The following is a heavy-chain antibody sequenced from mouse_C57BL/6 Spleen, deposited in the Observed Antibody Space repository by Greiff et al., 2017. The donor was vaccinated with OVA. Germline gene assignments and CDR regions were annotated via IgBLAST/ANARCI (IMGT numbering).Heavy chain of an antibody. CDR2: IDPETGGT. D-gene: IGHD1-1*01. CDR3: TRRHYGSSPFAY. V-gene: IGHV1-15*01. CDR1: GYTFTDYE. Sequence: VQLQESGAELVRPGASVTLSCKASGYTFTDYEMHWVKQTPVHGLEWIGAIDPETGGTAYNQKFKGKAILTADKSSSTAYMELRSLTSEDSAVYYCTRRHYGSSPFAYWGQGTLVTVSA. J-gene: IGHJ3*01.